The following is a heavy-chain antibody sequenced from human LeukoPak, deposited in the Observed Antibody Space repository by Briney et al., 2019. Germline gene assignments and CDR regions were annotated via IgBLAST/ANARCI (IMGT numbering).Heavy chain of an antibody. CDR2: INHSGST. CDR3: ARGRQPYGSGRSFDY. V-gene: IGHV4-34*01. J-gene: IGHJ4*02. Sequence: PSETLSLTCAVYGGSFSGYYWSWIRQPPGKGLEWIGEINHSGSTNYNPSLKSRVTISVDTSKNQFSLKLSSVTAADTAVDYCARGRQPYGSGRSFDYWGQGTLVTVSS. D-gene: IGHD3-10*01. CDR1: GGSFSGYY.